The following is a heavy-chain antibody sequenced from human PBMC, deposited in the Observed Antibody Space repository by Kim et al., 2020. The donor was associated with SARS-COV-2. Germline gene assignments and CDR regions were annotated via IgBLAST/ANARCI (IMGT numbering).Heavy chain of an antibody. CDR2: VRSEPYGGRA. J-gene: IGHJ6*02. V-gene: IGHV3-49*03. CDR1: GFTFDDFA. Sequence: GGSLRLSCTASGFTFDDFAMSWFRHAPGKGLEWVGFVRSEPYGGRAAYAASVGGRFTSSSADSKIIAYLQMESLQTEATAVYYCASIRGFDWVLSPCYSAMDVWGQGTPVTVSS. CDR3: ASIRGFDWVLSPCYSAMDV. D-gene: IGHD3-9*01.